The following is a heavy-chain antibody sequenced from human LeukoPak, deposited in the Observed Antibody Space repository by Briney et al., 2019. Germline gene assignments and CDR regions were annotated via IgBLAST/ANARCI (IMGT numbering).Heavy chain of an antibody. V-gene: IGHV1-46*01. CDR1: GYTFTSYY. D-gene: IGHD3-22*01. CDR2: INPSGGST. J-gene: IGHJ4*02. CDR3: ARDSSGYLGPGY. Sequence: GASVKVSCKASGYTFTSYYMHWVRQAPGQGLEWMGIINPSGGSTSYAQKFQGRVTITADESTSTAYMELSSLRSEDTAVYYCARDSSGYLGPGYWGQGTLVTVSS.